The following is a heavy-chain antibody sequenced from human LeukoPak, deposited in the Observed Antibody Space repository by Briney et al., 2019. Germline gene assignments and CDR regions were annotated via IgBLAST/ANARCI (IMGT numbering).Heavy chain of an antibody. V-gene: IGHV3-21*01. CDR1: GFTFSSYS. Sequence: GGSLRLSCAASGFTFSSYSMNWVRQAPGKGLEWVSSISSSSYIYYADSVKGRFTISRDNAKNTLYLQMNSLRAEDTAVYYCAKEGIPAVIPDYWGQGTLVTVSS. D-gene: IGHD2-2*02. CDR2: ISSSSYI. CDR3: AKEGIPAVIPDY. J-gene: IGHJ4*02.